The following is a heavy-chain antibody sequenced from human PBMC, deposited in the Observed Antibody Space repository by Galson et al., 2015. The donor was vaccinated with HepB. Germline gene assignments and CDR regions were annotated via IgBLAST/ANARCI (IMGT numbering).Heavy chain of an antibody. D-gene: IGHD3-16*01. CDR2: TYYRSKWYN. Sequence: CAISGDSVSSNSAAWNWIRQSPSRGLEWLGRTYYRSKWYNDYAVSVKSRITINPDTSKNQFSLQLNSVTPEDTAVYYCVRGNSGPTVSLFEYWGQGTLVTVSS. V-gene: IGHV6-1*01. CDR3: VRGNSGPTVSLFEY. J-gene: IGHJ4*02. CDR1: GDSVSSNSAA.